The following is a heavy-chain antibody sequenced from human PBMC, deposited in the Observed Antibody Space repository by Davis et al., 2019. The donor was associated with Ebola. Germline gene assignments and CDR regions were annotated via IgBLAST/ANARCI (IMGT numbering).Heavy chain of an antibody. CDR1: GFTFSSYG. CDR3: ARDRSAVREWAYFDY. CDR2: IYYSGST. V-gene: IGHV4-31*02. J-gene: IGHJ4*02. Sequence: LRLSCAASGFTFSSYGMHWIRQHPGKGLEWIGYIYYSGSTYYNPSLKSRITMSVDTSKNQFSLKLSSVTAADTAVYYCARDRSAVREWAYFDYWGQGTLVTVSS. D-gene: IGHD3-10*01.